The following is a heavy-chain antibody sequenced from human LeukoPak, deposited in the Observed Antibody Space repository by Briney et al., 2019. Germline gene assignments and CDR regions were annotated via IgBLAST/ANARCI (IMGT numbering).Heavy chain of an antibody. D-gene: IGHD5-12*01. V-gene: IGHV3-33*01. CDR3: AREGNSGYDWNY. CDR1: GFTFSSYG. Sequence: PGGSLRLSCAASGFTFSSYGMHWGRQCPGKGLEWVAVIWYDGSNKHYADSVKGRFTISRDNSKNTLYLQMNSLRAEDTAVYYCAREGNSGYDWNYWGQGTLVTVSS. J-gene: IGHJ4*02. CDR2: IWYDGSNK.